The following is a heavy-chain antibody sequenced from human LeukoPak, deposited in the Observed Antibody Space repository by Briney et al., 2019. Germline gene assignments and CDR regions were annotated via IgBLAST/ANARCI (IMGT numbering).Heavy chain of an antibody. J-gene: IGHJ4*02. CDR3: ARGQNFYYGSGTY. Sequence: ASVKVSCKASGYTFTSYYMHWVRQAPGQGLEWMGIINPSGGSTSYAQKFQGRVTMTRDTSISTAYMELSRLRSDDTAVYYCARGQNFYYGSGTYWGQGTLVTVSS. CDR2: INPSGGST. CDR1: GYTFTSYY. V-gene: IGHV1-46*01. D-gene: IGHD3-10*01.